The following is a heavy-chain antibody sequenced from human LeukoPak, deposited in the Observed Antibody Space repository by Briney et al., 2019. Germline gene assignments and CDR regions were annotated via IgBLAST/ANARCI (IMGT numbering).Heavy chain of an antibody. Sequence: ASVKVSCKASGYTFTSYGISWVRQAPGQGLEWMGWISAYNGNTNYAQKLQGRVTMTTDTSTSTAYMELRRLRSDDTAVYYCARGAYYYDSSDPFDPWGQGTLVTVSS. CDR3: ARGAYYYDSSDPFDP. D-gene: IGHD3-22*01. CDR1: GYTFTSYG. CDR2: ISAYNGNT. V-gene: IGHV1-18*01. J-gene: IGHJ5*02.